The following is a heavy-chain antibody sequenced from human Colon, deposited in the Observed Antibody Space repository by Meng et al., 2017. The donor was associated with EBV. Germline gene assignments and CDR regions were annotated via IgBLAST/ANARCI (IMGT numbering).Heavy chain of an antibody. V-gene: IGHV4-30-4*08. CDR2: IHYSGST. CDR1: GGSISSGTYY. J-gene: IGHJ4*02. Sequence: QVQLQESGPGLVKPSQTLSLTCTVSGGSISSGTYYWGWIRQLPGKGLEWIAYIHYSGSTYYSPSLKSRVTISVDTSKNQLSLKLSSMTAADTAVYYCARNYYFDDWGQGTRVTVSS. CDR3: ARNYYFDD.